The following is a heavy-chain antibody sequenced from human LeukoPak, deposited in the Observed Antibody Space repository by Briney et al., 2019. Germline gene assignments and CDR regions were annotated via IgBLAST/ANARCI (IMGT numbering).Heavy chain of an antibody. CDR3: ASGRQLAPYYYYMEV. D-gene: IGHD6-6*01. J-gene: IGHJ6*03. Sequence: GGSLRLSCAASGFNFSSYAMHWVRQAPGKGLEWVAVISYDGSNKYYADSVKGRFTISGDNSKNTLYLQMNSLRAEDTAVYYFASGRQLAPYYYYMEVSGKGNTGTAS. V-gene: IGHV3-30*04. CDR1: GFNFSSYA. CDR2: ISYDGSNK.